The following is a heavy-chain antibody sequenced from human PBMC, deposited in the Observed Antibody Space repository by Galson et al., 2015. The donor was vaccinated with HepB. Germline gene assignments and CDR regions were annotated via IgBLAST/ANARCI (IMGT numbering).Heavy chain of an antibody. CDR1: GFTVSSNY. CDR2: IYSGGST. CDR3: ARERPIAAAGGDY. V-gene: IGHV3-53*01. Sequence: SLRLSCAASGFTVSSNYMSWVRQAPGKGLEWVSVIYSGGSTYYADSVKGRFTISRDNSKNTLYLQMNSLRAEDTAVYYCARERPIAAAGGDYWGQGTLVTVSS. J-gene: IGHJ4*02. D-gene: IGHD6-13*01.